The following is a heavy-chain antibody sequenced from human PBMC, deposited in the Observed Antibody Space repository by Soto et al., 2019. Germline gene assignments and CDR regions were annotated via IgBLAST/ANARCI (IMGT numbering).Heavy chain of an antibody. CDR2: ISGSGGST. D-gene: IGHD3-16*02. J-gene: IGHJ4*02. V-gene: IGHV3-23*01. Sequence: SRVRQKPRKGLEWVSAISGSGGSTYYADSVKGRFTISRDNSKNTLYLQMNSLRAEDTAVYYCATPPYYDYIWGSYRPFDYWGQGTLVTVSS. CDR3: ATPPYYDYIWGSYRPFDY.